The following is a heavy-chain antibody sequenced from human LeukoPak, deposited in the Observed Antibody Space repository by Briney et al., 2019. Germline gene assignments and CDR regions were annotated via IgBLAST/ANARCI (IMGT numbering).Heavy chain of an antibody. CDR2: INPSSGST. D-gene: IGHD2-15*01. CDR1: GFTFTGYY. Sequence: ASVTVSCKASGFTFTGYYIHWVRQAPGQGLEWMGWINPSSGSTNYAQQFQGRVTMTRDTSINTAYMELSRLRSDDTAVYYCARDRLMVAATALYYWGQGTLVTVSS. V-gene: IGHV1-2*02. J-gene: IGHJ4*02. CDR3: ARDRLMVAATALYY.